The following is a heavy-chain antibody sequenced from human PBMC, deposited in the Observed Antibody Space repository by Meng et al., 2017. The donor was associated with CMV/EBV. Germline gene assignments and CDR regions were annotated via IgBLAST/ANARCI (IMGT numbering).Heavy chain of an antibody. V-gene: IGHV3-48*04. CDR2: ISSSGSTI. J-gene: IGHJ5*02. CDR1: GFTFSSYG. Sequence: GGSLRLSCAASGFTFSSYGMHWVRQAPGKGLEWVSYISSSGSTIYYADSVKGRFTISRDNAKNSLYLQMNSLRAEDTAVYYCARARVPAAIGAINWFDPWGQGTLVTVSS. CDR3: ARARVPAAIGAINWFDP. D-gene: IGHD2-2*01.